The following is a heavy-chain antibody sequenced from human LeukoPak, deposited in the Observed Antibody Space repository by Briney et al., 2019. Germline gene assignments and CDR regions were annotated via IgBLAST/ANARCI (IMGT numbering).Heavy chain of an antibody. Sequence: SETLSLTCAVYGGSFSGYYWSWIRQPPGKGLEWIGEINHSGSTNYNPSIKSRVTISVDTSKNQFSLKLSSVTAADTAVYYCARGRSRYCSSTSCYTEDYYYYYMDVGGKGTTVTVSS. J-gene: IGHJ6*03. CDR1: GGSFSGYY. CDR3: ARGRSRYCSSTSCYTEDYYYYYMDV. CDR2: INHSGST. D-gene: IGHD2-2*02. V-gene: IGHV4-34*01.